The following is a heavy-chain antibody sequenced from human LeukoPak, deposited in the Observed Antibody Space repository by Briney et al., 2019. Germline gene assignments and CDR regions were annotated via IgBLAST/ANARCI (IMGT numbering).Heavy chain of an antibody. CDR2: FYHYNGGT. D-gene: IGHD3-10*01. V-gene: IGHV4-39*01. CDR1: GGSITNSNYY. CDR3: ARISGPYYYAMDV. J-gene: IGHJ6*02. Sequence: SETLSLTCSVSGGSITNSNYYWGWIRQPPGKGLEWLGSFYHYNGGTYYNPSFKSRVTISVDTSKNQFSLRLSSVTATDTAVYYCARISGPYYYAMDVWGQGTAVTVSS.